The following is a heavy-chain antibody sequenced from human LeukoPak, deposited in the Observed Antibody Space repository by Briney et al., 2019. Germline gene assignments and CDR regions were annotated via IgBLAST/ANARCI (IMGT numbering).Heavy chain of an antibody. J-gene: IGHJ5*02. CDR3: ARGPDTAMVDPFDP. D-gene: IGHD5-18*01. CDR2: INPDGSGK. V-gene: IGHV3-7*01. Sequence: PGGSLRLSCIASGFSFRDYWMSWVRQAPGKGLEWVADINPDGSGKTYVDSVKGRFTISRDNAKQSLYLQMDTLTAADTAVYYCARGPDTAMVDPFDPWGQGTLVTVSS. CDR1: GFSFRDYW.